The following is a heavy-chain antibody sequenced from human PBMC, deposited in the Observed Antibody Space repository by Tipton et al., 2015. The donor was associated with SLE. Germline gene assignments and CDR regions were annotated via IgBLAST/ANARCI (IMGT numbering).Heavy chain of an antibody. D-gene: IGHD6-19*01. CDR1: GGSISSSTYY. Sequence: TLSLTCTVSGGSISSSTYYWGWIRHPPGKGPEWIGNIFYTGHTYYNPSLQSRVTISIDMSNNHFSLKLNSVTAADTAIYYCAREKENTGWFWLNAFDVWGRGTLVTVST. V-gene: IGHV4-39*02. J-gene: IGHJ3*01. CDR2: IFYTGHT. CDR3: AREKENTGWFWLNAFDV.